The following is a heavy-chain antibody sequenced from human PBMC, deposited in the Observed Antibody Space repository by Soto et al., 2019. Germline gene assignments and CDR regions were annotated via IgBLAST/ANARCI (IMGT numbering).Heavy chain of an antibody. CDR3: AAHRNGYNPFDF. CDR1: GFAFTNYW. Sequence: GESLKISCKASGFAFTNYWIAWVRQMPGEGPECMGLVYLGDSNTRYSPSFQGQVTISVDQSIVTAYLQWSSLRASDTAIYYCAAHRNGYNPFDFWGQGTLVTVSS. J-gene: IGHJ4*02. D-gene: IGHD5-12*01. V-gene: IGHV5-51*01. CDR2: VYLGDSNT.